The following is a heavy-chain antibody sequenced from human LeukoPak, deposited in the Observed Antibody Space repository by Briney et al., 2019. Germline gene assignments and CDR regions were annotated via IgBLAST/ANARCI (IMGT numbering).Heavy chain of an antibody. V-gene: IGHV1-46*01. J-gene: IGHJ4*02. Sequence: ASVKVSCKASGYTFTSYYMHWVRQAPGQGLEWMGIINPSGGSTSYAQKFQGRVTMARDMSTSTVYMELSSLRADDTAVYYCARRAGAYSHPYDYWGQGTLVTVSS. CDR1: GYTFTSYY. CDR2: INPSGGST. D-gene: IGHD4/OR15-4a*01. CDR3: ARRAGAYSHPYDY.